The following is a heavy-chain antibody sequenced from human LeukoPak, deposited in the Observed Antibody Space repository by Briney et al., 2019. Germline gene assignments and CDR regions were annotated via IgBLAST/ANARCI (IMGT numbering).Heavy chain of an antibody. CDR2: INHSGST. D-gene: IGHD3-16*02. CDR3: ARDAGDYVWGSYRQYYFDY. CDR1: GGSFSGYY. Sequence: KPSETLSLTCAVYGGSFSGYYWSWIRQPPGKGLEWIGEINHSGSTNYNPSLKSRVTISVDTSKNQFSLKLSSVTAADTAVYYCARDAGDYVWGSYRQYYFDYWGQGTLVTVSS. V-gene: IGHV4-34*01. J-gene: IGHJ4*02.